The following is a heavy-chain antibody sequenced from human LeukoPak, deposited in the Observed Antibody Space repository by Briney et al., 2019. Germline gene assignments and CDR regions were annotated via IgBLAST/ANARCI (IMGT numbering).Heavy chain of an antibody. CDR3: AKAPSPGYCSSTSCYYDY. Sequence: PGGSLRLSCAASGFTFSNYAMSWVRQAPGKGLEWVTAISDNGGSTYYADSVKGRFTISRDNSRNTLYLQMNSLRCDDTAVYHCAKAPSPGYCSSTSCYYDYWGQGTLVTVSS. D-gene: IGHD2-2*01. CDR1: GFTFSNYA. J-gene: IGHJ4*02. CDR2: ISDNGGST. V-gene: IGHV3-23*01.